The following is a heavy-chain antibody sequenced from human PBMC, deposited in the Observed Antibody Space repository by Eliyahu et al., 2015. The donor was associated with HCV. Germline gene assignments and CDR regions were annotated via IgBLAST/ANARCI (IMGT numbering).Heavy chain of an antibody. CDR2: XIPLFGPA. CDR1: GGXFSNYG. Sequence: QVQLVQSGAEVKKXGSSVKVSCKAPGGXFSNYGISWVXQAPGQGLEWXGGXIPLFGPANYAQKFKGRLTATADESTNTAFMELSSLRSEDTAVYFCARSGSSWYGGFDLWGQGTLVTVSS. CDR3: ARSGSSWYGGFDL. D-gene: IGHD6-13*01. J-gene: IGHJ4*02. V-gene: IGHV1-69*01.